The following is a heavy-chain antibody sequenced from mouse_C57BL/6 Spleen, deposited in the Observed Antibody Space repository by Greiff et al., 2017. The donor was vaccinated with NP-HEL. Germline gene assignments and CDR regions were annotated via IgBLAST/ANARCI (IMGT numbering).Heavy chain of an antibody. Sequence: QFPLQPPFSSLVPPCASVPFSFPSSGYTFPLYWLHCVLPMPGPVLEWIGMIHPNSGSTNYNEKFKSKATLTVDKSSSTAYMQLSSLTSEDSAVYYCARSYDYERFAYWGQGTLVTVSA. CDR3: ARSYDYERFAY. CDR2: IHPNSGST. V-gene: IGHV1-64*01. J-gene: IGHJ3*01. CDR1: GYTFPLYW. D-gene: IGHD2-4*01.